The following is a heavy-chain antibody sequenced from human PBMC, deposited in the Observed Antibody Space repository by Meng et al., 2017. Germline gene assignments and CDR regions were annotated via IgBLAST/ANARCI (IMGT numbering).Heavy chain of an antibody. CDR3: ARDTLTEEKYYYCGMDV. V-gene: IGHV3-21*01. CDR2: ISSSSSYI. J-gene: IGHJ6*02. D-gene: IGHD1-14*01. Sequence: GESLKTSCAASGFTFSSYSMNWVRQAPGKGLEWVSSISSSSSYIYYADSVKGRFTISRDNAKNSLYLQMNSLRAEDTAVYYCARDTLTEEKYYYCGMDVWGQGTTVTVSS. CDR1: GFTFSSYS.